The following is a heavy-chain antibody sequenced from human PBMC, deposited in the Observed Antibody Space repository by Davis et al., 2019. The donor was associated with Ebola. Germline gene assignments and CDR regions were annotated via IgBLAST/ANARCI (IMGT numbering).Heavy chain of an antibody. CDR2: THPNNVDT. J-gene: IGHJ4*02. V-gene: IGHV1-2*06. CDR1: GYTFTSYA. CDR3: AREGWTTGIDF. D-gene: IGHD1-1*01. Sequence: ASVKVSCKASGYTFTSYAMNWVRQAPGQGLEWLGRTHPNNVDTKYEQKFQGRVTMTRDTSISTAYMELRSLTSDDTAVYFCAREGWTTGIDFWGQGTLVTVS.